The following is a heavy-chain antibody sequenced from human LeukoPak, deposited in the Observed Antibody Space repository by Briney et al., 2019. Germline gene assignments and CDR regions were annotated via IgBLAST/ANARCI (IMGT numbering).Heavy chain of an antibody. CDR3: AGGSGWLIDY. CDR1: GFTFSSYW. D-gene: IGHD6-19*01. CDR2: IKKDGSEE. Sequence: GGSLRLSCAASGFTFSSYWMNWVRQAPGKGLEWVANIKKDGSEENYVDSVKGRFTISRDNAKNTLYLQMYSLRAEDTAVYYCAGGSGWLIDYWGQGTLVTVSS. J-gene: IGHJ4*02. V-gene: IGHV3-7*04.